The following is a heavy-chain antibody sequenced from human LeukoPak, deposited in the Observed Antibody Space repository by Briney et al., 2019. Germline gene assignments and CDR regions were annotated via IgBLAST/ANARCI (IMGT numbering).Heavy chain of an antibody. D-gene: IGHD1-14*01. CDR2: ISYDGSN. Sequence: GGSLRLSCAASGFTFSSYAMHWVRQAPGKGLEWVAVISYDGSNNYADSVKGRFTIARDNSKNTLYLQMNSLRAEDTAVYYCAKDQNREPYYFDYWGQGTLVTVSS. J-gene: IGHJ4*02. CDR1: GFTFSSYA. CDR3: AKDQNREPYYFDY. V-gene: IGHV3-30*18.